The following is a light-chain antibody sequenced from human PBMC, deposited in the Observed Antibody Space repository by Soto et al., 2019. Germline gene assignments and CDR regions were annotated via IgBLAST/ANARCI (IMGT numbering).Light chain of an antibody. J-gene: IGLJ1*01. Sequence: QSALTQPPSASGSPGQSVTISCTGTSSDVGGYNYVSWYQQHPGKAPKLIIDEVYKRPSGVPDRFSGSKSGNTAALTVSGLQAEDEADYYCSSYVGTNSYVFGTGTKLTVL. CDR3: SSYVGTNSYV. V-gene: IGLV2-8*01. CDR2: EVY. CDR1: SSDVGGYNY.